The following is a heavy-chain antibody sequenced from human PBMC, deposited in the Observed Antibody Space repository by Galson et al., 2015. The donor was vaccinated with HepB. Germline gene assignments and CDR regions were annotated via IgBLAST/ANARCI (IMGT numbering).Heavy chain of an antibody. V-gene: IGHV1-24*01. Sequence: SVKVSCKVSGYSLSELSIHWVRQAPGKGLEWVGGFDPQDGERLYAQKFQGRVLMTEDTSTNTAYMEVSSLRSEDTAVYYCATGYCSSDTVCYNYFYMDVWGKGPTVTVSS. D-gene: IGHD2-2*01. CDR3: ATGYCSSDTVCYNYFYMDV. CDR2: FDPQDGER. CDR1: GYSLSELS. J-gene: IGHJ6*03.